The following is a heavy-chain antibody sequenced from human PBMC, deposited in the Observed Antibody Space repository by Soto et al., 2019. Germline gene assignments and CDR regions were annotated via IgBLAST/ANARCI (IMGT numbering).Heavy chain of an antibody. J-gene: IGHJ6*02. Sequence: EVQLVESGGGLVQPGGSLRLSCAASGFTFSSYDMHWISQATGKGLEWVSAIGTAGDTYYPGSVKGRFTISRENAKNSLYLQMNSLRAGDTAVYYCARADSSSWYREGYYGMDVWGQGTTVTVSS. V-gene: IGHV3-13*04. CDR2: IGTAGDT. D-gene: IGHD6-13*01. CDR3: ARADSSSWYREGYYGMDV. CDR1: GFTFSSYD.